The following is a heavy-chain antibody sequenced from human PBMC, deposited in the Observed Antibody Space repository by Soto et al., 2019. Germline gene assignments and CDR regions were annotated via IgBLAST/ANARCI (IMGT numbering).Heavy chain of an antibody. V-gene: IGHV3-30*03. Sequence: PGGSLRLSCAGSGFTFSNYGMHWVRQAPGKGLEWVAVISYDGSNKYYAASVKGRFTISRDNAKNTLYLQMNSLRAEDTAVYYCAVAVAGPTAIGYWGQGTLVTVSS. J-gene: IGHJ4*02. D-gene: IGHD6-19*01. CDR3: AVAVAGPTAIGY. CDR1: GFTFSNYG. CDR2: ISYDGSNK.